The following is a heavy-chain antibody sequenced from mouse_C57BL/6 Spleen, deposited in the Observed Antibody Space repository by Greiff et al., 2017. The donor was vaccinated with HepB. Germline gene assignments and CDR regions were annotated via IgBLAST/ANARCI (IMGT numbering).Heavy chain of an antibody. CDR3: ARHWDGAY. J-gene: IGHJ3*01. Sequence: QVQLQQPGAELVKPGASVTLSCKASGYTFTSYWMQWVKQRPGQGLEWIGEIDPSDSYPNYNQKFKGKATLTVDTSSRAAYMQLSSLTSEDSAVYYCARHWDGAYWGQGTLVTVSA. CDR1: GYTFTSYW. CDR2: IDPSDSYP. D-gene: IGHD4-1*01. V-gene: IGHV1-50*01.